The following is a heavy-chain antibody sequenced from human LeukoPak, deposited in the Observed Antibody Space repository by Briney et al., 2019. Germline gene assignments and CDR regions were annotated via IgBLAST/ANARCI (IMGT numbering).Heavy chain of an antibody. CDR2: INHSGST. CDR1: GGSFSGYY. D-gene: IGHD6-19*01. V-gene: IGHV4-34*01. Sequence: SETLSLTCAVYGGSFSGYYWSWIRQPPGKGLEWIGEINHSGSTNYNPSLKSRVTISVDTSKNQFSLKLSSVTAADTAVYYCARVGSGWTYYYGMDVWGQGTTVTVSS. CDR3: ARVGSGWTYYYGMDV. J-gene: IGHJ6*02.